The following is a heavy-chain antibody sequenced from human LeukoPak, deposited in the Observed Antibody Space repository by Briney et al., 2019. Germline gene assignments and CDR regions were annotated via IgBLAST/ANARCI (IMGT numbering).Heavy chain of an antibody. V-gene: IGHV3-30*04. D-gene: IGHD2-21*01. J-gene: IGHJ4*02. Sequence: GRSLRLSCAASGFTFTRYTMHWVRQAPGKGLEWVAVVLYDGSNKYYADSVKGRFTLSRDNSKNTLSLQMNTLSADVTAVYYCVRDNYGGILDFWGQGTLVTVSS. CDR3: VRDNYGGILDF. CDR2: VLYDGSNK. CDR1: GFTFTRYT.